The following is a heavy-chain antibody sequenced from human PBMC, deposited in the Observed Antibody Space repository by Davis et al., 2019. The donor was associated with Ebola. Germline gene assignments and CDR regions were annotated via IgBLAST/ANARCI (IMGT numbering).Heavy chain of an antibody. CDR1: GGTFSSYA. V-gene: IGHV1-69*04. Sequence: SVKVSCKASGGTFSSYAISWVRQAPGQGLEWMGRLIPILGIANYAQKFQSRVTITADKSTSTAYMELSSLRSEDTAVYYCARAGTTVNHYYYYGMDVWGQGTTVTVSS. D-gene: IGHD4-17*01. CDR2: LIPILGIA. CDR3: ARAGTTVNHYYYYGMDV. J-gene: IGHJ6*02.